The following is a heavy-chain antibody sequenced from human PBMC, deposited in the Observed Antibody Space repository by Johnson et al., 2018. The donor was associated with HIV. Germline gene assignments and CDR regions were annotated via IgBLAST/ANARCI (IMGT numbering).Heavy chain of an antibody. CDR2: IGFDGTNK. CDR1: GFIFSSYA. D-gene: IGHD7-27*01. J-gene: IGHJ3*02. CDR3: ASSWGNAFDI. Sequence: QMLLVESGGGVVQPGRSLRLSCAASGFIFSSYAILWVRQAPGMGLQWVAVIGFDGTNKYYADSLKGRFTISIDNYKNTLYLQMNSLRAEDTAVYYCASSWGNAFDIWGQGTMVTVSS. V-gene: IGHV3-30*04.